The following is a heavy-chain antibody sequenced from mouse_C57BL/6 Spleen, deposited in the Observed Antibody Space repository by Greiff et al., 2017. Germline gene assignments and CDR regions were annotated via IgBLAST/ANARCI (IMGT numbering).Heavy chain of an antibody. CDR2: ISSGSSTI. V-gene: IGHV5-17*01. CDR1: GFTFSDYG. Sequence: EVKLVESGGGLVKPGGSLKLSCAASGFTFSDYGMHWVRQAPEKGLEWVAYISSGSSTIYYADTVKGRFTISRDNAKNTLFLQMTSLRSEDTAMYYCANYYYAWFAYWGQGTLVTVSA. CDR3: ANYYYAWFAY. J-gene: IGHJ3*01. D-gene: IGHD1-1*01.